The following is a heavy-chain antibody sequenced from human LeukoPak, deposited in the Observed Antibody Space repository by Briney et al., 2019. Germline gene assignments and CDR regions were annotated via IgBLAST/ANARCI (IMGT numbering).Heavy chain of an antibody. J-gene: IGHJ4*02. CDR3: AKDPRLSVTTSVDY. D-gene: IGHD4-4*01. CDR1: GFTFSSYS. V-gene: IGHV3-21*01. Sequence: GGSLRLSCAASGFTFSSYSMNWVRQAPGKGLEWVSSISSSSYIYYADSVKGRFTISRDNAKNSLYLQMNSLRAEDTAVYYCAKDPRLSVTTSVDYWGQGTLVTVSS. CDR2: ISSSSYI.